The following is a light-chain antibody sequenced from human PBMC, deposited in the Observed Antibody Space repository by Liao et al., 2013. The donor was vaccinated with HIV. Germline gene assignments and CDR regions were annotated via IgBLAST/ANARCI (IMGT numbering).Light chain of an antibody. CDR2: YDS. CDR3: QLWDSSSDHPYV. V-gene: IGLV3-21*01. Sequence: SYVLTQPPSVSVAPGETATITCGGDDIGSKSVHWYQQKPGQAPGLVIFYDSDRPSGIPARFSGSNSGNTATLTITRVEPGDEADYYCQLWDSSSDHPYVFGTGTQVTVL. J-gene: IGLJ1*01. CDR1: DIGSKS.